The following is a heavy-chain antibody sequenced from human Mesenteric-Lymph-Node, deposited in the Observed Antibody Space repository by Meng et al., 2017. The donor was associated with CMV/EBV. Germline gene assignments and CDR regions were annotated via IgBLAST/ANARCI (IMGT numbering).Heavy chain of an antibody. CDR1: GYTFNVYH. CDR2: INPTSGDT. D-gene: IGHD3-22*01. V-gene: IGHV1-46*02. Sequence: ASVKVSCKASGYTFNVYHIHWVRQAPGQGLEWMVIINPTSGDTISAQEFQGRVTVTRDTSTSTVYMELRSLRSDDTAVYYCAKHFHTYYYDSSGYFDAFDIWGQGSMVTVSS. J-gene: IGHJ3*02. CDR3: AKHFHTYYYDSSGYFDAFDI.